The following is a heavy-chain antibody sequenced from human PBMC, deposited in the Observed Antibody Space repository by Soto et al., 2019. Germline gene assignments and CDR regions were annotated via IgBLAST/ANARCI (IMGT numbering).Heavy chain of an antibody. V-gene: IGHV3-66*04. CDR3: AGHSHKDY. J-gene: IGHJ4*02. CDR1: GFTVSSNY. CDR2: VYSAGST. Sequence: EVQLVESGGGLVQPGGSLRLSCAASGFTVSSNYVSWVRQAPGKGLEWVSVVYSAGSTYYADSVKGRFTSSRDISKNTLYLQMNSLRAEDTAIYYCAGHSHKDYWGQGTLVTVSS.